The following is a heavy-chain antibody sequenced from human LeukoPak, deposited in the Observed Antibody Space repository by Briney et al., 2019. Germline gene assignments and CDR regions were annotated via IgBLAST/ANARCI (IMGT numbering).Heavy chain of an antibody. D-gene: IGHD2-2*02. Sequence: ASVKVSCKASGYTFTGYYIHWVRQAPGQGLEWMGRINPNSGGTNYAQKFQGRLTMTGDTSISTAYMELSSLRSDDTAVHYCARVCAWLGSSGCYTGYYYSMDVWGQGTTVTVSS. J-gene: IGHJ6*02. V-gene: IGHV1-2*06. CDR1: GYTFTGYY. CDR3: ARVCAWLGSSGCYTGYYYSMDV. CDR2: INPNSGGT.